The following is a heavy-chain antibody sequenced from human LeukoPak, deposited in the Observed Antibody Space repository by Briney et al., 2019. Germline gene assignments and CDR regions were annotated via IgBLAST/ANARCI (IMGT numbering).Heavy chain of an antibody. Sequence: PGGSLRLSCAASVFTFSSYAMSWVRQAPGKGLEWVSGIIASGTITYYADSVKGRFTISRDTSQNTLYRQMNSLRAEDTAVYYCATVADYGERRGEAWYFDLWGRGTLVTVSS. V-gene: IGHV3-23*01. CDR3: ATVADYGERRGEAWYFDL. J-gene: IGHJ2*01. CDR1: VFTFSSYA. CDR2: IIASGTIT. D-gene: IGHD4-17*01.